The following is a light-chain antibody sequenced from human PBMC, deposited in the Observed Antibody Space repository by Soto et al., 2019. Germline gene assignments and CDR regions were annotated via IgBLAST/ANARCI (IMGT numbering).Light chain of an antibody. CDR3: QQYKSYPYT. Sequence: IQLTQSPSTLSAFVGDRVIITCRASQSISSWLAWYQQKPGKAPNLLISKASSLESGVPSRFSGSGSGTEFTLTISSLQPEDFATYYCQQYKSYPYTFGQGTKLEIK. V-gene: IGKV1-5*03. J-gene: IGKJ2*01. CDR1: QSISSW. CDR2: KAS.